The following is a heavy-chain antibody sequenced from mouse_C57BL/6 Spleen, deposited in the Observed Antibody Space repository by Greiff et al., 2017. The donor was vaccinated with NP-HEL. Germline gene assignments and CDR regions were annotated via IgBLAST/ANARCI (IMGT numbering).Heavy chain of an antibody. J-gene: IGHJ4*01. D-gene: IGHD5-1-1*01. CDR2: IYPGSGST. Sequence: VQLQQSGAELVKPGASVKMSCKASGYTFTSYWITWVKQRPGQGLEWIGDIYPGSGSTNYNEKFKSKATLTVDTSSSTAYMQLSSLTSEDSAVYYCAREDTRFCALDYWGQGTSVTVSA. CDR1: GYTFTSYW. V-gene: IGHV1-55*01. CDR3: AREDTRFCALDY.